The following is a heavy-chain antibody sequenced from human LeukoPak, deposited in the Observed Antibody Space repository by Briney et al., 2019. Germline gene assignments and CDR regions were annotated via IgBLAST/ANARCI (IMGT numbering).Heavy chain of an antibody. Sequence: GRSLRLSCAASGFTFSSYGMHWVRQAPGKGLEWVAVISYDGSNKYYADSVKGRFTISRDNSKNTLYLQMNSLRAEDTAVYYCAKVYLYGWSTFDYWGQGTLVTVSS. D-gene: IGHD3-16*02. J-gene: IGHJ4*02. V-gene: IGHV3-30*18. CDR3: AKVYLYGWSTFDY. CDR2: ISYDGSNK. CDR1: GFTFSSYG.